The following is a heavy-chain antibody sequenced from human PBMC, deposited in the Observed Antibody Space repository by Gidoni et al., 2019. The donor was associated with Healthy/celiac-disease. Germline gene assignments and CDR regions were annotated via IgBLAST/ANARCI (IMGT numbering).Heavy chain of an antibody. D-gene: IGHD4-17*01. CDR1: GFTFSSYA. CDR2: ISYDGSNK. V-gene: IGHV3-30*04. Sequence: QVQLVESGGGVVQPGRSLRIACAASGFTFSSYAMHWVRQAPGKGLEWWAVISYDGSNKYYADSVKGRFTISRDNSKNTLYLQMNSLRAEDTAVYYCARDAQNLYGDYAYIDVWGKGTTVTVSS. J-gene: IGHJ6*03. CDR3: ARDAQNLYGDYAYIDV.